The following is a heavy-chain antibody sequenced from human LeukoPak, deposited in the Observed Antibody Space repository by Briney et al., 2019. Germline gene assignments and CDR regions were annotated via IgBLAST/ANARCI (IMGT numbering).Heavy chain of an antibody. J-gene: IGHJ4*02. CDR2: IYYSGST. Sequence: SETLSLTCTVSGGSISSSSYYWGWIRQPPGKGLEWIGSIYYSGSTYYNPSLKSRVTISVDTSKNQFSLNLNSVTASDTAVYYCARHRASSRGGSGYSQGGFDYWGQGTLVTVSS. CDR1: GGSISSSSYY. D-gene: IGHD3-22*01. CDR3: ARHRASSRGGSGYSQGGFDY. V-gene: IGHV4-39*01.